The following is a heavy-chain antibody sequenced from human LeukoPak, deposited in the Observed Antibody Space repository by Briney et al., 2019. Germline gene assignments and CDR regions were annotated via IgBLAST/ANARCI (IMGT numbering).Heavy chain of an antibody. CDR2: INTNTGNP. CDR3: ARGGYYDSSGYYYPYYFDY. Sequence: ASVKFSCKASGYTSTSYAMNWVREAPGQGLEWMGWINTNTGNPTYAQGFTGRFVFSLDTSVSTAYLQISSLKAEDTAVYYCARGGYYDSSGYYYPYYFDYWGQGTLVTVSS. J-gene: IGHJ4*02. V-gene: IGHV7-4-1*02. D-gene: IGHD3-22*01. CDR1: GYTSTSYA.